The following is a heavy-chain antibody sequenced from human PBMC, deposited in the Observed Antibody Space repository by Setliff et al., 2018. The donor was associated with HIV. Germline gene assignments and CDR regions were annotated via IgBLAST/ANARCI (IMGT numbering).Heavy chain of an antibody. CDR1: GGSISNSSSY. CDR3: ARRIYYYVSINFLRAAGFDP. D-gene: IGHD3-22*01. Sequence: SETLSLTCTVSGGSISNSSSYWGWIRQTPGKGLEWIGSIYSSRWSYYNPSLQSRLTLSIDRSRSQFSLNLTSLTAADTAVYYCARRIYYYVSINFLRAAGFDPWGQGTLVTVSS. V-gene: IGHV4-39*01. J-gene: IGHJ5*02. CDR2: IYSSRWS.